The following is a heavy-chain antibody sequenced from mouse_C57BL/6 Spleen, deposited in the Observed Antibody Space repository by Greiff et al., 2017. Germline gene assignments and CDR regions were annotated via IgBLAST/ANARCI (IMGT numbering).Heavy chain of an antibody. D-gene: IGHD2-4*01. CDR2: IHPNRGST. CDR1: GYTFTSYW. V-gene: IGHV1-64*01. Sequence: QVQLQQPGAELVKPGASVKLSCKASGYTFTSYWMHWVKQRPGQGLEWIGMIHPNRGSTNSNEKFKGKATLTVDKSSSTADMQRSSLASEDSAVYYCARVSYDYDVDYWGQGTTLTVSS. J-gene: IGHJ2*01. CDR3: ARVSYDYDVDY.